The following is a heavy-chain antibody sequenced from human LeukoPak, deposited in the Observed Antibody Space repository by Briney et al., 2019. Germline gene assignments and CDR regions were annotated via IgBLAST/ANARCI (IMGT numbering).Heavy chain of an antibody. Sequence: PSETLSLTCTVSGGSISSYYWSRIRQPPGKGLEWIGYIYYSGSTNYNPSLKSRVTISVDTSKNQFSLKLSSVTAADTAVYYCARRVGATTWFDPWGQGTLVTVSS. J-gene: IGHJ5*02. CDR3: ARRVGATTWFDP. CDR2: IYYSGST. V-gene: IGHV4-59*08. D-gene: IGHD1-26*01. CDR1: GGSISSYY.